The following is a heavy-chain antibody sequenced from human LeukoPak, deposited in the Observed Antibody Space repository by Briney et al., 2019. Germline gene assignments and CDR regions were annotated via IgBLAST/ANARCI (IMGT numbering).Heavy chain of an antibody. V-gene: IGHV1-2*02. J-gene: IGHJ5*02. CDR1: GYTFTDYY. Sequence: EASVTVSYKTSGYTFTDYYMHWVRQAPGQGLEWMGWINPNSGGTSSAQKFQGRVTMTRDTSIATVYMEVSWLTSDDTAIYYCARADRLHGGPYLIGPWGQGTLVTVSS. CDR2: INPNSGGT. D-gene: IGHD2-21*01. CDR3: ARADRLHGGPYLIGP.